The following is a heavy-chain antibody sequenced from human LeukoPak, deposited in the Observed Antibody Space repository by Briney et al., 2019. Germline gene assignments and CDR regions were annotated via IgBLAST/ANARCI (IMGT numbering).Heavy chain of an antibody. CDR2: IYYSGST. CDR3: AREDWGSSGSKVYYYRMDV. D-gene: IGHD3-22*01. V-gene: IGHV4-59*12. J-gene: IGHJ6*02. Sequence: SETLSLTCTVSGGSLSSYYWSWIRQPPGKGLEWIGYIYYSGSTNYNPSLKSRVTISVDTSKNQFSLKLSSVTAADTAVYYCAREDWGSSGSKVYYYRMDVWGQGTTVTVSS. CDR1: GGSLSSYY.